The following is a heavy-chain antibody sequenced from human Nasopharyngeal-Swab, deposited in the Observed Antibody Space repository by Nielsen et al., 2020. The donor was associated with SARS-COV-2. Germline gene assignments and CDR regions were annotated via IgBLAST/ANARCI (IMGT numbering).Heavy chain of an antibody. CDR3: TRCGGSCYTGKDY. V-gene: IGHV3-73*01. Sequence: GGSLRLCCAASGFIFSDSAIHWVREASGKGLEWVGRIRSKGNSYATEYAASVEGRFTISRDDSKNTAYLQMNSLITEDTAVYYCTRCGGSCYTGKDYWGQGTLVTVSS. D-gene: IGHD2-15*01. J-gene: IGHJ4*02. CDR2: IRSKGNSYAT. CDR1: GFIFSDSA.